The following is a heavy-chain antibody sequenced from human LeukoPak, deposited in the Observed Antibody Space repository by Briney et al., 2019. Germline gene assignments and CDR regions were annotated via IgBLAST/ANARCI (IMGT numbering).Heavy chain of an antibody. CDR3: ATLGNNWNYGAARDAFDI. CDR1: GFTFSSYW. J-gene: IGHJ3*02. V-gene: IGHV3-7*01. D-gene: IGHD1-7*01. CDR2: IKQDGSEK. Sequence: GGSLRLSCAASGFTFSSYWMSWVRQAPGKGLEWVANIKQDGSEKYYVDSVEGRFTISRDNAKNSLYLQMNSLRAEDTAVYYCATLGNNWNYGAARDAFDIWGQGTMVTVSS.